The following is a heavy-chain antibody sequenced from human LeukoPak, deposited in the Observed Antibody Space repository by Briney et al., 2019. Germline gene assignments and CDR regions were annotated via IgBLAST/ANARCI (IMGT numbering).Heavy chain of an antibody. Sequence: GASVKVSCRASGYTFTGYYMHWVRQAPGQGLEWMGWINPNSGGTNYAQKFQGRVTMTRDTSISTAYMELSRLRSDDTAVYYCARDFSGYYPTPPEVAFDIWGQGTMVTVSS. CDR1: GYTFTGYY. J-gene: IGHJ3*02. CDR3: ARDFSGYYPTPPEVAFDI. V-gene: IGHV1-2*02. CDR2: INPNSGGT. D-gene: IGHD3-22*01.